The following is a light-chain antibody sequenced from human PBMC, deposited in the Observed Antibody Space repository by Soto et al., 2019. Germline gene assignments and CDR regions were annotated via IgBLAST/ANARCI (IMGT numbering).Light chain of an antibody. J-gene: IGKJ5*01. CDR2: GTS. CDR1: ERIYSAY. Sequence: EIVLTQSPATLSLSPGERATLSCRASERIYSAYLGWYQQKPGQAPRLLIYGTSSRATGIPDRFSGSGSGTDFTLTISRLEPEDFAVYYCQQYGNSPITFGQGTRLAI. V-gene: IGKV3-20*01. CDR3: QQYGNSPIT.